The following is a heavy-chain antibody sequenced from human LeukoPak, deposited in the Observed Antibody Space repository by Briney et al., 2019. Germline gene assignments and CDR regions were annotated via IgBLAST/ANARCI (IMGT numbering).Heavy chain of an antibody. V-gene: IGHV3-23*01. D-gene: IGHD4-17*01. CDR1: VFTFSKYA. J-gene: IGHJ1*01. CDR3: AKDPNGDYVGAFSVQR. Sequence: GGSLRLSCAVSVFTFSKYAMAWTRQAPGKGLEWVSAIRRGTTHYADSVKGRFTISRDNSKNMLYLQRNSLRAEDTGVYYCAKDPNGDYVGAFSVQRWGLGTLVTVSS. CDR2: IRRGTT.